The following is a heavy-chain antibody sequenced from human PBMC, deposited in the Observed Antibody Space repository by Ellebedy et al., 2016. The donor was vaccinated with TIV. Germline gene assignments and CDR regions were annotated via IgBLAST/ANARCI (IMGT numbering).Heavy chain of an antibody. CDR1: GFTFDYA. Sequence: SLKISXVASGFTFDYAMHWVRQAPGKGLEWVSGIRWNSDSIGYADSVMGRFTISRDNAKKSLYLQMNSLRAEDTALYYCAKDILRFSIYFFYMDVWGKGTTVTVSS. CDR2: IRWNSDSI. D-gene: IGHD3-3*01. V-gene: IGHV3-9*01. J-gene: IGHJ6*03. CDR3: AKDILRFSIYFFYMDV.